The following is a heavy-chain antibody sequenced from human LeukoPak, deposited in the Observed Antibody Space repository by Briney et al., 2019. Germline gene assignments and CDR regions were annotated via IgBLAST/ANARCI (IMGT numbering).Heavy chain of an antibody. CDR1: GFTFSSYW. D-gene: IGHD3-22*01. Sequence: GGSLRLSCAASGFTFSSYWMSWVRQAPGKGLEWVANIKQDGSEKYYVDSVKGRFTISRDNAKNSLYLQMNSLRAEDTAVYYCASGLPYSSGYNKVPAFDYWGQGTLVTVSS. CDR3: ASGLPYSSGYNKVPAFDY. CDR2: IKQDGSEK. V-gene: IGHV3-7*01. J-gene: IGHJ4*02.